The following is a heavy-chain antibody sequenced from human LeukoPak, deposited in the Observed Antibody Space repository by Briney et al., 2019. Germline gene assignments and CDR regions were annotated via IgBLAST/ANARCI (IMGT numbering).Heavy chain of an antibody. CDR1: GYSFNSYW. CDR3: ARRLCSGGSCYYFDY. J-gene: IGHJ4*02. Sequence: GESLKISCKGSGYSFNSYWIGWVRQMPGKGLEWMGMIYPGDSDTRYSPSFQGQVTISADKSTSTGSLQWSSLKASDTAMYYCARRLCSGGSCYYFDYWGQGTLVTVSS. CDR2: IYPGDSDT. V-gene: IGHV5-51*01. D-gene: IGHD2-15*01.